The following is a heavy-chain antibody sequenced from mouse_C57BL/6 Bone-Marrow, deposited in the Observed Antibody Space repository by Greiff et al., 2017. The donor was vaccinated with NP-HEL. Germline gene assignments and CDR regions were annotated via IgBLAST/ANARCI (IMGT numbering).Heavy chain of an antibody. D-gene: IGHD1-1*01. J-gene: IGHJ3*01. V-gene: IGHV1-64*01. CDR3: AIDVGSSPCAY. CDR2: IHPNSGST. CDR1: GYTLTSYW. Sequence: VQLQQPGAELVKPGASVKLSCKASGYTLTSYWMHWVKQRPGQGLEWIGMIHPNSGSTNYNEKFKSKATLTVDKSSSTAYMQRSSLTSEDSAVYYSAIDVGSSPCAYWGQGTLVTVSA.